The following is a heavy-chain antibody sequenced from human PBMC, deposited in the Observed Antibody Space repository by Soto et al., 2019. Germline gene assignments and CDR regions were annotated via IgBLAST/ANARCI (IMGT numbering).Heavy chain of an antibody. CDR3: AKGSATSRLYYFDY. D-gene: IGHD2-15*01. CDR2: ITGDGGDT. Sequence: GGSLTLSWVASGFTVSSYAMSWVRQAPGKGLEWVSAITGDGGDTFHADSVRGRLTISRDNSRNTLYLQMDSLRAEDTALYYCAKGSATSRLYYFDY. CDR1: GFTVSSYA. V-gene: IGHV3-23*01. J-gene: IGHJ4*01.